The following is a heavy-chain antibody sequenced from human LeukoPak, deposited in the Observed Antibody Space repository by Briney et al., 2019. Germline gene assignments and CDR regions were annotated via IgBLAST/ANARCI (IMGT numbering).Heavy chain of an antibody. D-gene: IGHD2-15*01. V-gene: IGHV3-7*01. CDR1: GFPFSNYW. CDR2: INQDSSEK. Sequence: PGGSLSLSCAASGFPFSNYWMSWVRQAPGEGLEWVANINQDSSEKYYVDSVKGRFTISRDNAKNSLYLQLNTLRPEDTAVYYCVQGWRDNWGQGTLVTVSS. CDR3: VQGWRDN. J-gene: IGHJ4*02.